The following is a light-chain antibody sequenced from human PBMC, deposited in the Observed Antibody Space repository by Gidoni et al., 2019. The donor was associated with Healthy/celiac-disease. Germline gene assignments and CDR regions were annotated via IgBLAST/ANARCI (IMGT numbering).Light chain of an antibody. Sequence: DIQLTQSPSFLSASVGDRVTITCRASQGISRYLAWYQQKPGKAPKSLIYAASTLQSGVPSRFRGSGSGTEFTLTISSLQHEDFATYYCQQLTSYPFFGQGTRLEIK. CDR2: AAS. CDR1: QGISRY. J-gene: IGKJ5*01. CDR3: QQLTSYPF. V-gene: IGKV1-9*01.